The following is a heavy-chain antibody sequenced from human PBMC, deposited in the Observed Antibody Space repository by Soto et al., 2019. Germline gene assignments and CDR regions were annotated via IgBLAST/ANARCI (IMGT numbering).Heavy chain of an antibody. V-gene: IGHV3-7*04. CDR2: IKQDGSEK. CDR1: GFTFSSYW. CDR3: ATEPHLGITIFGVVIIDIENYMDV. D-gene: IGHD3-3*01. Sequence: GGSLRLSCAASGFTFSSYWMSWVRQAPGKGLEWVANIKQDGSEKYYVDSVKGRFTISRDNAKNSLYLQMNSLRAEDTAVYYCATEPHLGITIFGVVIIDIENYMDVWGKGTTVTVSS. J-gene: IGHJ6*03.